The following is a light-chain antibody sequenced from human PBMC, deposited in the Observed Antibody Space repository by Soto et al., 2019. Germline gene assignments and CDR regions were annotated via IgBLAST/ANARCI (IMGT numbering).Light chain of an antibody. V-gene: IGLV2-14*01. CDR3: SSYTSISTLYV. CDR2: EVS. Sequence: QSVLTQPASVSGSPGQSITISCTGTNSDVGGYNYVSWYQQHPVKAPELMIYEVSHRPSGVSNRFSGSKSDNTASLTISGLQDEDEADYYCSSYTSISTLYVFGTGTKVTV. CDR1: NSDVGGYNY. J-gene: IGLJ1*01.